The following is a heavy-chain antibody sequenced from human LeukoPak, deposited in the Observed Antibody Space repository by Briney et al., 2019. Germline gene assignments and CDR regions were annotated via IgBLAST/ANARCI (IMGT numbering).Heavy chain of an antibody. CDR2: IYYSGST. CDR1: GGSISSYY. V-gene: IGHV4-59*08. CDR3: ARHRSYGTFDY. Sequence: SETPSLTCTVSGGSISSYYWSWIRQPPGKGLEWIGYIYYSGSTNYNPSLKSRVTISVDTSKNQFSLKLSSVTAADTAVYYCARHRSYGTFDYWGQGTLVTVSS. D-gene: IGHD5-18*01. J-gene: IGHJ4*02.